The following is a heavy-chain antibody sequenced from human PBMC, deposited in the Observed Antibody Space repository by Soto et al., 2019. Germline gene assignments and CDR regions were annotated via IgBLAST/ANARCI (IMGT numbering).Heavy chain of an antibody. CDR2: IYHSGST. D-gene: IGHD3-16*01. V-gene: IGHV4-30-2*01. Sequence: PSETLSLTCAVSGGSISSGGYSWSWIRQPPGKGLEWIGYIYHSGSTYYNPSLKSRVTISVDRSKNQFSLKLSSATAADTAVYYCARGPPFHWGQGTLVTVS. CDR1: GGSISSGGYS. J-gene: IGHJ4*02. CDR3: ARGPPFH.